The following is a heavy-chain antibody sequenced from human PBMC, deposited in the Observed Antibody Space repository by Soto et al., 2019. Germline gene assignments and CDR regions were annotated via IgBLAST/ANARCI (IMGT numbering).Heavy chain of an antibody. CDR3: AKASGRVHYGMHV. CDR2: IRGSGGGT. V-gene: IGHV3-23*01. J-gene: IGHJ6*02. CDR1: GFPFSMFA. D-gene: IGHD3-10*01. Sequence: EVQVLESGGGSVQPGGPLRLSCAASGFPFSMFAMNWVRQAPGKGLEWVSGIRGSGGGTYYADSVKGRFTISRDDSRNMLYLEMNTLRGEDTAVYYCAKASGRVHYGMHVWGQGTTVTVSS.